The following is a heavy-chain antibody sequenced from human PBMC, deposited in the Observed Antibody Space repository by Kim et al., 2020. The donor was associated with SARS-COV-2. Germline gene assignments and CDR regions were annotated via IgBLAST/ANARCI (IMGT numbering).Heavy chain of an antibody. CDR3: ARVPPRELIDY. D-gene: IGHD1-26*01. J-gene: IGHJ4*02. V-gene: IGHV1-18*01. CDR2: T. Sequence: TNYAQKLQGRVTRTTDTSTSTAYMELRSLRSDDTAVYYCARVPPRELIDYWGQGTLVTVSS.